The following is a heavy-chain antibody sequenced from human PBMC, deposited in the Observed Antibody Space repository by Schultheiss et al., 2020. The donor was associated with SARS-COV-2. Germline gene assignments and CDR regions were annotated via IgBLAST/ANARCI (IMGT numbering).Heavy chain of an antibody. Sequence: SQTLSLTCAVSGGSISSYYWSWIRQPPGKGLEWIGYIYYSGSTNYNPSLKSRVTISVDTSKNQFSLKLSSVTAADTAVYYCARESSILTGPVDYWGQGTLVPVSS. CDR1: GGSISSYY. CDR3: ARESSILTGPVDY. V-gene: IGHV4-59*01. CDR2: IYYSGST. J-gene: IGHJ4*02. D-gene: IGHD3-9*01.